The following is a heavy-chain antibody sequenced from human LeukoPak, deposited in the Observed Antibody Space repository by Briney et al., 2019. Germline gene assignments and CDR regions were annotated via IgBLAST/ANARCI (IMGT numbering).Heavy chain of an antibody. Sequence: PGGSLRLSCTASGFTFGDYAMSWVRQAPGKGLEWVANINQDESERNYVDSVKGRFTISRDNAKNSLDLQMNSLRAEDTAVYYCARYGNGEWLAHYAFDVWGQGTMVTVAS. D-gene: IGHD6-19*01. J-gene: IGHJ3*01. CDR2: INQDESER. V-gene: IGHV3-7*01. CDR1: GFTFGDYA. CDR3: ARYGNGEWLAHYAFDV.